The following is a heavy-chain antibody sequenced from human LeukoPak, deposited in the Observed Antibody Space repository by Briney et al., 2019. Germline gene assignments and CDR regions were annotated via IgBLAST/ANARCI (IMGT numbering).Heavy chain of an antibody. CDR3: ARDGEYCGGDCSYYYMDV. CDR1: GYTFTGYY. CDR2: INPNSGGT. D-gene: IGHD2-21*02. Sequence: ASVKVSCKASGYTFTGYYMHWVRQAPGQGLEWMGWINPNSGGTNYAQKFQGRVTMTRDTSISTAYMELSRLRSDDTAVYYCARDGEYCGGDCSYYYMDVWGKGTTVTISS. J-gene: IGHJ6*03. V-gene: IGHV1-2*02.